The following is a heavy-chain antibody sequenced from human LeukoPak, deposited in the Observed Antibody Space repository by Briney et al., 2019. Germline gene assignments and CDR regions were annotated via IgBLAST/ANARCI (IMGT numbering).Heavy chain of an antibody. Sequence: SETLSLTCTVSGGSISSYYWSWIRQPPGKGLEWIGYIYYSGSTNYNPSLKSRVTISVDTSKNQFSLKLSSVTAADTAVYYCAREVSWYQLLSGWFDPWGQGTLVTVSS. D-gene: IGHD2-2*01. CDR3: AREVSWYQLLSGWFDP. V-gene: IGHV4-59*12. CDR2: IYYSGST. CDR1: GGSISSYY. J-gene: IGHJ5*02.